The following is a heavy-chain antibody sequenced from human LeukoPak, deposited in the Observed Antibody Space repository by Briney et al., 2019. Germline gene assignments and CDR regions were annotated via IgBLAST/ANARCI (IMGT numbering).Heavy chain of an antibody. Sequence: GGSLRLSCAASGFTFSSYDLSWVRQTPGKGLECVSAISRGVGSTYYADSVKGRFTISRDNAKNTLYLQMNSLRAEDTAVYYCVRSAFLTTEFYFDYWGHGTLVTVSS. CDR2: ISRGVGST. CDR3: VRSAFLTTEFYFDY. CDR1: GFTFSSYD. D-gene: IGHD4-11*01. V-gene: IGHV3-23*01. J-gene: IGHJ4*01.